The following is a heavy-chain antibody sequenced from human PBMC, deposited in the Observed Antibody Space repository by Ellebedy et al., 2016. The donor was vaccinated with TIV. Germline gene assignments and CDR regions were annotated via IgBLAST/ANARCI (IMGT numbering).Heavy chain of an antibody. CDR2: MNPNSGNT. V-gene: IGHV1-8*03. CDR1: GYTFTSYD. D-gene: IGHD4-17*01. Sequence: AASVKVSCKASGYTFTSYDINWVRQATGQGLEWMGWMNPNSGNTGYAQKFQGRVTITRNTSISTAYMELSSLRSEDTAVYYCARLYGDYDFDYWGQGTLVTVSS. CDR3: ARLYGDYDFDY. J-gene: IGHJ4*02.